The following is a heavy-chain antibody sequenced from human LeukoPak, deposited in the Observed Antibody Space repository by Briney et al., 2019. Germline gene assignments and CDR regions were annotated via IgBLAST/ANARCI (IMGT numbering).Heavy chain of an antibody. CDR1: GFTFSRYW. Sequence: GGSLRLSCAASGFTFSRYWIHWVRQTPGKGLEWVSRVNPDGSTTTYADSVKGRFTISRDNAKNTVYLQMNSLRAEDTAVYYCARVLSGSWDWFDPWGQGTLVTVSS. D-gene: IGHD3-22*01. CDR2: VNPDGSTT. J-gene: IGHJ5*02. CDR3: ARVLSGSWDWFDP. V-gene: IGHV3-74*01.